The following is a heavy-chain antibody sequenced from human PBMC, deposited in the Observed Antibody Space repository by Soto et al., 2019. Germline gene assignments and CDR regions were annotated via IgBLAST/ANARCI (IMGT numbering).Heavy chain of an antibody. J-gene: IGHJ6*02. CDR2: ISAYNGNT. Sequence: ASVKVSCKASGYTFTSYGISWVRQAPGQGLEWMGWISAYNGNTNYAQKLQGRVTMTTDTSTSTAYMELRSLRSDDTAVYYCAREGSELVIGVYYYNGMDVWGQGTTVTVSS. CDR1: GYTFTSYG. CDR3: AREGSELVIGVYYYNGMDV. V-gene: IGHV1-18*01. D-gene: IGHD2-21*01.